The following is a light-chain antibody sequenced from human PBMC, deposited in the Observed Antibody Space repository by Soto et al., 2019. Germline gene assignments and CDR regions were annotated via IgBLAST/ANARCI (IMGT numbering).Light chain of an antibody. CDR2: RAS. CDR1: QSINSR. J-gene: IGKJ3*01. Sequence: DIQMTQSPSTLSASVGDRVTITCRASQSINSRLAWYQQKPGKAPKLLIYRASSSDGGVPSRFSGSGSGTEFTLTISSLQPDDFSTYYCQHYDSYSGTFGPGTKVDIK. V-gene: IGKV1-5*03. CDR3: QHYDSYSGT.